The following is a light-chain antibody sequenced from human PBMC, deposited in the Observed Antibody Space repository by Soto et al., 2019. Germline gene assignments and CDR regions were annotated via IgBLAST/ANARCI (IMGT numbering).Light chain of an antibody. Sequence: EIVMTQSPATLSASPGERATLSCRASQSVRSNLAWYQQKPGQAPRLLIYGASTRATGIPARFSGSGSGTDFTLTISSLEPEDSALYYCQQYSNWPTFGQGTRLEIK. CDR1: QSVRSN. CDR3: QQYSNWPT. J-gene: IGKJ5*01. V-gene: IGKV3-15*01. CDR2: GAS.